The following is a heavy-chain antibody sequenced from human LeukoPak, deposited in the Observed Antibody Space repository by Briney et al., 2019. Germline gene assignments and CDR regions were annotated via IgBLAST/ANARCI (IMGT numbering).Heavy chain of an antibody. D-gene: IGHD6-19*01. J-gene: IGHJ4*02. V-gene: IGHV3-13*05. Sequence: GGSLRLSCAASGFTFSSYDMHWVRQVTGEGLEWVSAIGTAGDPSYPGSVKGRFTISREIAKNSLYLQMNSLRDGDTAVYYCVRASRGWYYFDYWGRGTLVTVSS. CDR1: GFTFSSYD. CDR3: VRASRGWYYFDY. CDR2: IGTAGDP.